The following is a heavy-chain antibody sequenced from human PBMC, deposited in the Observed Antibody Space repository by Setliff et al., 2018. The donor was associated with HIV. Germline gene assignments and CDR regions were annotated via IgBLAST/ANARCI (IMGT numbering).Heavy chain of an antibody. V-gene: IGHV3-11*04. D-gene: IGHD4-17*01. Sequence: GSLRLSCAASGFTFSDYYLNWFRLAPGKGLEWISHITNTGSSTNYADSVKGRFTISRDNAKYSLYLQMNTLRVEDTAVYYCMYGGRTATTHWGRGTLVTVSS. CDR1: GFTFSDYY. CDR2: ITNTGSST. J-gene: IGHJ4*02. CDR3: MYGGRTATTH.